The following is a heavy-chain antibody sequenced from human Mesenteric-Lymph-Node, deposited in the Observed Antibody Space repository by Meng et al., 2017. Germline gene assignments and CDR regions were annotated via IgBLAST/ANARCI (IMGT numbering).Heavy chain of an antibody. Sequence: SVKVSCKASGGTFSSYAISWVRQAPGQGLEWMGGIIPIFGTANYAQKFQGRVTITTDESTSTAYMELSSLRSEDTAVYYCARRGDILTGYYGAFDIWGQGTMVTVSS. CDR1: GGTFSSYA. J-gene: IGHJ3*02. D-gene: IGHD3-9*01. V-gene: IGHV1-69*05. CDR3: ARRGDILTGYYGAFDI. CDR2: IIPIFGTA.